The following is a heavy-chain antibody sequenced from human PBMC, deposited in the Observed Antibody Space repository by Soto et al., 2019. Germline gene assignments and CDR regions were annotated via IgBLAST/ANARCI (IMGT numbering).Heavy chain of an antibody. CDR3: ATGVASAATFEY. CDR1: GVTFSSYA. J-gene: IGHJ4*02. Sequence: EVPVLESGGGLVQPGGSLRLSCAASGVTFSSYAMSWVRQAPGKGLERVSSISGSGGSAYHAGSVKGRFTISRDKSKNTLFLKMNSLRAEDTAVYYCATGVASAATFEYWGQGTLVTVSS. D-gene: IGHD2-2*01. CDR2: ISGSGGSA. V-gene: IGHV3-23*01.